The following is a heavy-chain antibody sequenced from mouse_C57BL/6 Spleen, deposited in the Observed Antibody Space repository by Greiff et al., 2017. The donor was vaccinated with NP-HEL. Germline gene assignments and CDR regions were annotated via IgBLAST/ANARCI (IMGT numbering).Heavy chain of an antibody. CDR3: ARGYYGSSLYFDY. D-gene: IGHD1-1*01. J-gene: IGHJ2*01. V-gene: IGHV5-4*01. CDR1: GFTFSSYA. Sequence: EVQLVESGGGLVKPGGSLKLSCAASGFTFSSYAMSWVRQTPEKRLEWVATISDGGSYTYYPDNVKGRFTISRDNAKNNLYLQMSHLKSEDTAMYYCARGYYGSSLYFDYWGQGTTLTVSS. CDR2: ISDGGSYT.